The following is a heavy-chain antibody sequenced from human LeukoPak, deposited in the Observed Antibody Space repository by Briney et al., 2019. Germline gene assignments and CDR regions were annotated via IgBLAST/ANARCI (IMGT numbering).Heavy chain of an antibody. D-gene: IGHD2/OR15-2a*01. CDR3: VSFYETY. V-gene: IGHV3-74*01. J-gene: IGHJ4*02. CDR1: GNYW. Sequence: GGSLRLSCAASGNYWMHWIRQVPGKGLVWVSHINSDGSWTSYADSVKGRFTISKDNAKNTVYLQMNSLRAEDTAVYYCVSFYETYWGRGTLVTVSS. CDR2: INSDGSWT.